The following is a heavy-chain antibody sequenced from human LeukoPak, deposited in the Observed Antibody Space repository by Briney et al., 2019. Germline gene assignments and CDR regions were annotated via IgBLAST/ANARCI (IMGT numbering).Heavy chain of an antibody. CDR3: ARVDYYDSSGYYYGIDY. Sequence: GASLRVSSKASGYTFTVYYMHWVRQAPGEGLEWMGWINPNSGGTNYAQKFQGGVTMTRDTSISTAYMELSRLRSDDTAVYYCARVDYYDSSGYYYGIDYWGQGTLVTVSS. J-gene: IGHJ4*02. V-gene: IGHV1-2*02. D-gene: IGHD3-22*01. CDR2: INPNSGGT. CDR1: GYTFTVYY.